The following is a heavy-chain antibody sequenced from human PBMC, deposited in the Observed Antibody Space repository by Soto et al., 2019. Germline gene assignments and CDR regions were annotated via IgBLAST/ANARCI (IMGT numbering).Heavy chain of an antibody. Sequence: VGSLRLSCAASGFTFSSYAMSWVRQAPGKGLEWVSAISGSGGSTYYADSVKGRFTISRDNSKNTLYLQMNSLRAEDTAVYYCAKPDRVQLERLDYWGQGTLVTVSS. D-gene: IGHD1-1*01. CDR3: AKPDRVQLERLDY. V-gene: IGHV3-23*01. J-gene: IGHJ4*02. CDR2: ISGSGGST. CDR1: GFTFSSYA.